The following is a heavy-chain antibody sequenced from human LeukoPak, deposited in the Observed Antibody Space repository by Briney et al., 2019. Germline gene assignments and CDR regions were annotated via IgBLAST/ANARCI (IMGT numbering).Heavy chain of an antibody. J-gene: IGHJ6*03. D-gene: IGHD3-10*01. CDR1: GYTFTSYG. V-gene: IGHV1-18*01. Sequence: ASVTVSCKASGYTFTSYGISWVRQAPGQGLEWMGWISAYNGNTNYAQKLQGRVTMTTDTSTSTAYMELSSLRSEDTAVYYCASSGITMVRGVIVYYYYMDVWGKGTTVTISS. CDR3: ASSGITMVRGVIVYYYYMDV. CDR2: ISAYNGNT.